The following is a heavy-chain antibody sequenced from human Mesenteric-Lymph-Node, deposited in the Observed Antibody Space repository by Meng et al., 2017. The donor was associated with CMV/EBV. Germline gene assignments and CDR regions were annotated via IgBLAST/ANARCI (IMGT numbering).Heavy chain of an antibody. CDR2: IYSGGST. D-gene: IGHD4-17*01. J-gene: IGHJ5*02. Sequence: GESLKISCAASGFTFSSYSMNWVRQAPGKGLEWVSVIYSGGSTYYADSVKGRFTISRDNSKNTLYLQMNSLRAEDTAVYYCAIAHVVNDYGDYNWFDPWGQGTLVTVSS. V-gene: IGHV3-66*02. CDR1: GFTFSSYS. CDR3: AIAHVVNDYGDYNWFDP.